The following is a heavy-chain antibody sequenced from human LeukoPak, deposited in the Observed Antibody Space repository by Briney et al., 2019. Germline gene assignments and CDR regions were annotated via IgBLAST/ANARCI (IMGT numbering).Heavy chain of an antibody. V-gene: IGHV1-46*01. CDR2: INPSGGST. D-gene: IGHD1-1*01. CDR3: ARDGAIQLERRGYYYGMDV. J-gene: IGHJ6*04. CDR1: GYTFTSYY. Sequence: ASVKVSCKASGYTFTSYYMHWVRQAPGQGLEWMGIINPSGGSTSYAQKFQGRVTMTRDTSTSTVYMELSSLRSEDTAVYYCARDGAIQLERRGYYYGMDVWGKGATVTVSS.